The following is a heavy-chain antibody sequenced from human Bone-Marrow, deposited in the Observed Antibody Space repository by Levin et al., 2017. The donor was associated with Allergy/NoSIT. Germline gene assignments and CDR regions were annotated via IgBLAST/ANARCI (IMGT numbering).Heavy chain of an antibody. V-gene: IGHV4-30-2*01. CDR3: ARMMGGYLGPAYFDL. CDR2: IFHNGGT. D-gene: IGHD3-16*01. CDR1: GGSMSSGDFS. J-gene: IGHJ2*01. Sequence: SQTLSLTCGVSGGSMSSGDFSWSWIRQPPGKGLEWIGYIFHNGGTLYNPSLESRLTISVDRSKNHFSLRLNSVTAADTALYYCARMMGGYLGPAYFDLWGRGTLVTVSS.